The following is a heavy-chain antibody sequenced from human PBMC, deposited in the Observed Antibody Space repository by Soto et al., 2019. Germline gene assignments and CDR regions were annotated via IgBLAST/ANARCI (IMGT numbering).Heavy chain of an antibody. V-gene: IGHV4-34*01. D-gene: IGHD6-13*01. J-gene: IGHJ4*02. Sequence: XETLSLTCSVDGGSFSGYYWSWIRQPPGKGLDWIGEINHSGSTNYNPSLKSRVTISVDTSKNQFSLKLSSVTAADTAVYYCASQGSSSWAFDYWGQGTLVTVSS. CDR1: GGSFSGYY. CDR3: ASQGSSSWAFDY. CDR2: INHSGST.